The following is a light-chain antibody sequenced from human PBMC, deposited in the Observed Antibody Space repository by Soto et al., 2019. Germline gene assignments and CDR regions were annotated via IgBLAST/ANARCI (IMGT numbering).Light chain of an antibody. V-gene: IGKV1-27*01. Sequence: DIQMTQSPSSLSASVGDRVTITCRASQGISTYLVWYQQKPGTVPKLLIFAASTLQSGVPSRFSGSGSGTDFTLTISSLQTEDVATYYCQNYNGAPWKFGQGTKVEIK. CDR1: QGISTY. CDR3: QNYNGAPWK. J-gene: IGKJ1*01. CDR2: AAS.